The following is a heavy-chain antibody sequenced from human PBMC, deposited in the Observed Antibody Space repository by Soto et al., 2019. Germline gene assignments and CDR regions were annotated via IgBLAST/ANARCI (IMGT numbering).Heavy chain of an antibody. Sequence: RASVKVSCKASGYTFTGNYMHWVRQAPGQGLEWMALINPTSGGTNYAQKFQGRVTMTWDTSISTAYMELTRLRSDDTAIYYCARGYCSSSGCSHYFDNWGQGTLVTVSS. CDR3: ARGYCSSSGCSHYFDN. D-gene: IGHD2-2*01. J-gene: IGHJ4*02. CDR1: GYTFTGNY. CDR2: INPTSGGT. V-gene: IGHV1-2*02.